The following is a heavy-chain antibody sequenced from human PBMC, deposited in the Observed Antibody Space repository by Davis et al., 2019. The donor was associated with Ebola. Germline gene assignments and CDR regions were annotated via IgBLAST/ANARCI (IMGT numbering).Heavy chain of an antibody. CDR1: GFPITNYW. CDR2: IKSDGST. Sequence: PGGSLRLSCAVSGFPITNYWTHWVRQAPGKGLVWVSRIKSDGSTIYADSVKGRFTISRDNAKNTLYLQMNSLRAEDTAVYYCARAQFPTTSDHWGQGTLVTVSS. CDR3: ARAQFPTTSDH. D-gene: IGHD1-1*01. J-gene: IGHJ4*02. V-gene: IGHV3-74*01.